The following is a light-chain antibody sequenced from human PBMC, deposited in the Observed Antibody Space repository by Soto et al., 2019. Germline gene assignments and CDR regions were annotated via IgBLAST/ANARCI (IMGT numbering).Light chain of an antibody. J-gene: IGKJ1*01. CDR3: QQYDHLSWT. V-gene: IGKV1-33*01. CDR1: QYISNY. CDR2: DAS. Sequence: DIQMTQSPSTLPSSVGYIFTISCRSSQYISNYLNWYQQKPGKAPKLLIYDASNLEAGVPSRFSGSGSGTDFTLTISSLQPEDIATYYCQQYDHLSWTFGQGTKVDI.